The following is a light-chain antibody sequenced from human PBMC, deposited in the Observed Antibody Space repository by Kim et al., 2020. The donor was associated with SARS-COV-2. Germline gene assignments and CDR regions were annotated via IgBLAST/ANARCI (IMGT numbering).Light chain of an antibody. V-gene: IGKV1-33*01. CDR2: DAT. CDR1: QDIKRY. Sequence: SASVGDRVTISCQASQDIKRYINWYQQKPGKAPKLLIHDATNLETGVPSRFSGSGYGTDFTLTISSLQPEDIATYYCQQRDLVPYTFGQGTKLEI. J-gene: IGKJ2*01. CDR3: QQRDLVPYT.